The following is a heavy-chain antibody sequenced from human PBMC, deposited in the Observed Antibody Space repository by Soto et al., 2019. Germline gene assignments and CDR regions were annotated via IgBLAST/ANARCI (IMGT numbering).Heavy chain of an antibody. J-gene: IGHJ5*02. CDR1: GGSISSGGYY. V-gene: IGHV4-31*03. Sequence: PSETLSLTCTVSGGSISSGGYYWSWIRQHPGKGLEWIGYIYYSGSTYYNPSLKSRVTISVDTSKNQFSLKLSSVTAADTAVYYCAREVLWFGELLSSKNRNWFDPWGQGTLVTVSS. CDR3: AREVLWFGELLSSKNRNWFDP. CDR2: IYYSGST. D-gene: IGHD3-10*01.